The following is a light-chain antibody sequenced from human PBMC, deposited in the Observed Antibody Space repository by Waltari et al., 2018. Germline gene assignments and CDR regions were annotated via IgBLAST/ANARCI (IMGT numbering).Light chain of an antibody. Sequence: QSVLPRPPSASGSPGQSVTISCPGSSSDVGGYNSVSWYQRHPGKAPKLMIYDVNKRPSGVPDRFSGSKSGNTASLTVSGLQVEDEGDYYCGSYADTSTWVFGGGTSLTVL. J-gene: IGLJ3*02. CDR2: DVN. CDR1: SSDVGGYNS. CDR3: GSYADTSTWV. V-gene: IGLV2-8*01.